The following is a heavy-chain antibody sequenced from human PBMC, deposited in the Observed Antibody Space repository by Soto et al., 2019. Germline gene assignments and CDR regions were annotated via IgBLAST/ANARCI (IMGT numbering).Heavy chain of an antibody. D-gene: IGHD6-13*01. Sequence: SETLSLTCTVSGGSISSSSYYWGWIRQPPGKGLEWIGSIYYSVSTYYTPSLKSRVTISVDTSKNQFSLKLISVTAADTAVYYCARDVGAAAGYYYYGMDVWGQGTTVTVSS. CDR3: ARDVGAAAGYYYYGMDV. V-gene: IGHV4-39*07. J-gene: IGHJ6*02. CDR2: IYYSVST. CDR1: GGSISSSSYY.